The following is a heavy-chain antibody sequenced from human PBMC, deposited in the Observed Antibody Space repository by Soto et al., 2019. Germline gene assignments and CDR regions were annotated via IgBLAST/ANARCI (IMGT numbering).Heavy chain of an antibody. CDR2: VNPIVSMS. CDR3: ARVEAVAGLYNYHGLDA. D-gene: IGHD6-19*01. V-gene: IGHV1-69*02. J-gene: IGHJ6*02. CDR1: GDTFSFYT. Sequence: GASVKVSCKASGDTFSFYTINWVRQAPGLGLEWMGRVNPIVSMSNYAQKFQGRVTITADKSTNTAYLEMSSLRSEDTAIYHCARVEAVAGLYNYHGLDAWGQGTAVTVSS.